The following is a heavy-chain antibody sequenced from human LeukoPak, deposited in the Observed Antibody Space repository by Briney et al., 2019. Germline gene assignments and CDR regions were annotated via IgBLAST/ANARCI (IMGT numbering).Heavy chain of an antibody. D-gene: IGHD6-13*01. CDR3: ARGVGAAGTRWLDP. V-gene: IGHV4-34*01. Sequence: SETLSLTCAVYGGSLSGYYWSWIRQPPGKGLEWIGEINHSGSTNYNPSLKSRVTISVDTSKNQFSLKLSSVTAADTAVYYCARGVGAAGTRWLDPWGQGTLVTVSS. J-gene: IGHJ5*02. CDR1: GGSLSGYY. CDR2: INHSGST.